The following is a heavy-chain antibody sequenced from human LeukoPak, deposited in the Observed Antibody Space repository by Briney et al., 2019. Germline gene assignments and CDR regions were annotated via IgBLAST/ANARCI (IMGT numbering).Heavy chain of an antibody. V-gene: IGHV4-34*01. Sequence: SETLSITCAVYGGSFSGYYWSWIRQPPGKGLEWIGEINHSGSTNYNPSLKSRVTISVDTSKNQFSLKLSSVTAADTAVYYCARSKESLSLYYFDYWGQGTLVTVSS. CDR3: ARSKESLSLYYFDY. CDR2: INHSGST. J-gene: IGHJ4*02. D-gene: IGHD2/OR15-2a*01. CDR1: GGSFSGYY.